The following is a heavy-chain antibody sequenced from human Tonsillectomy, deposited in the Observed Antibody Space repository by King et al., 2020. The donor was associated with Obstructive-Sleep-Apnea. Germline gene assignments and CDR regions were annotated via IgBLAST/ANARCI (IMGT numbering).Heavy chain of an antibody. V-gene: IGHV3-49*03. J-gene: IGHJ6*02. D-gene: IGHD3-3*01. CDR1: GFTFGDYA. Sequence: VQLVESGGGLVQPGRSLRLSCTASGFTFGDYAMSWFRQAPGKGLEWVGFIRSKAYGGTTEYAVSVKGRFTIAREDSKSIAYLQMNSLKTEETAGNYCTSGRQVLRFLEWLPKPPVYYYYGMDVWGQGTTVTVSS. CDR3: TSGRQVLRFLEWLPKPPVYYYYGMDV. CDR2: IRSKAYGGTT.